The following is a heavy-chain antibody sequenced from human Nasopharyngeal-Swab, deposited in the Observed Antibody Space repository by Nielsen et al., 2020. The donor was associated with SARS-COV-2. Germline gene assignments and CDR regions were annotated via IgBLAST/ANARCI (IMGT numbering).Heavy chain of an antibody. CDR2: IYTSGST. J-gene: IGHJ6*02. V-gene: IGHV4-61*02. Sequence: SCTVSGGSISSGSYYWSWIRQPAGKGLEWIGRIYTSGSTNYNPSLKSRVTMSVDTSKNQFSLKLSSVTAADTAVYYCARDPSLHYYYYYGMDVWGQGTTVTVSS. CDR1: GGSISSGSYY. CDR3: ARDPSLHYYYYYGMDV.